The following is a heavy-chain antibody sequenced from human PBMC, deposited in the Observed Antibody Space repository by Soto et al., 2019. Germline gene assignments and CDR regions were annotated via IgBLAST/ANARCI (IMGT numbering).Heavy chain of an antibody. CDR1: GGSISSSSYY. Sequence: SETLSLTCTVSGGSISSSSYYWGWIRQPPGKGLEWIGYIYYSGITYYNPSLKSRVTISVDTSKNQFSLKLSSVTAADTAVYYCARISVLEYYGSGSYYNVGTFDYWGQGTLVTVSS. CDR2: IYYSGIT. V-gene: IGHV4-31*03. CDR3: ARISVLEYYGSGSYYNVGTFDY. J-gene: IGHJ4*02. D-gene: IGHD3-10*01.